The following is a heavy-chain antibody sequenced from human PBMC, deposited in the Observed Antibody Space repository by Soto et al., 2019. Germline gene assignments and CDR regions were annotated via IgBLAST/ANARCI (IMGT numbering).Heavy chain of an antibody. CDR3: AKGQQLVNWFDP. D-gene: IGHD6-13*01. V-gene: IGHV3-23*01. J-gene: IGHJ5*02. Sequence: EVQLLESGGGLVQPGGSLRLSCAASGFTFRSDAMSWVRQAPGTGLEWVSAISGSGGSTYYADSVKGRFTIPRDNAKNTLDLEMNSMRAEDTAVYYGAKGQQLVNWFDPWGQGTLVTVSS. CDR1: GFTFRSDA. CDR2: ISGSGGST.